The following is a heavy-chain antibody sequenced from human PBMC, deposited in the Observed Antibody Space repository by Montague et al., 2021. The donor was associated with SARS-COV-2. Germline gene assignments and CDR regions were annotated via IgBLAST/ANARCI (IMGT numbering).Heavy chain of an antibody. D-gene: IGHD6-19*01. CDR2: IYYSGST. CDR1: GGSISSGGHY. V-gene: IGHV4-39*01. Sequence: SETLSLTCTVSGGSISSGGHYWDWIRQPPGMGLEWIGTIYYSGSTDYNPSLKSRVTISVDTSRNQFSLKVSSVTAADTAVYYCATTGGPTTVAGPFDYWGQGTPVTVSS. J-gene: IGHJ4*02. CDR3: ATTGGPTTVAGPFDY.